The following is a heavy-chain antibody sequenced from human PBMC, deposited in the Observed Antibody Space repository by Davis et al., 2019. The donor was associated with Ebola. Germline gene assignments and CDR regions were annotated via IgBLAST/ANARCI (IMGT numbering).Heavy chain of an antibody. CDR3: ARGLMYYDILTGYYKGEYFDY. D-gene: IGHD3-9*01. CDR1: GGSISSSSYY. CDR2: IYYSGST. V-gene: IGHV4-39*01. Sequence: SETLSLTCTVSGGSISSSSYYWGWIRQPPGKGLEWIGSIYYSGSTYYNPSLKSRVTISVDTSKNQFSLKLSSVTAADTAVYYCARGLMYYDILTGYYKGEYFDYWDQGTLVTVSS. J-gene: IGHJ4*02.